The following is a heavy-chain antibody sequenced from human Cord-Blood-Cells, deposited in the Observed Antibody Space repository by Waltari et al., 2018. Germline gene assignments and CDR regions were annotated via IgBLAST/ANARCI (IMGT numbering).Heavy chain of an antibody. CDR1: GGPISSSSYY. D-gene: IGHD4-4*01. J-gene: IGHJ5*02. V-gene: IGHV4-39*01. CDR2: IYYSGST. Sequence: QLQLQESGPGLVKPSDTLSLTCTVSGGPISSSSYYWGWLRQPPGKGLEWIGSIYYSGSTYYNPSLKSRVTISVDTSKNQFSLKLSSVTAADTAVYYCARHGRYSNYWFDPWGQGTLVTVSS. CDR3: ARHGRYSNYWFDP.